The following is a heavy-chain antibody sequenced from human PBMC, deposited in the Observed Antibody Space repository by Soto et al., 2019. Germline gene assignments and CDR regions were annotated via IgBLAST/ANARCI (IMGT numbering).Heavy chain of an antibody. CDR1: GYTFTGYY. V-gene: IGHV1-2*04. CDR2: INPNSGGT. D-gene: IGHD5-12*01. J-gene: IGHJ3*02. CDR3: ARELSGDAPFCAFDI. Sequence: ASGKVSCKASGYTFTGYYMHWVRQAPGQGLEWMGWINPNSGGTNYAQKFQGWVTMTRDTSISTAYMELSRLRSDDTAVYYCARELSGDAPFCAFDIWGQGTMVTVSS.